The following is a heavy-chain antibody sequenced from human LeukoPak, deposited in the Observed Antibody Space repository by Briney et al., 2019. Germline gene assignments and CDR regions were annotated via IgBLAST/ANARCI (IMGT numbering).Heavy chain of an antibody. Sequence: GGSLRLSCAASGFTFSSYSMNWVRQAPGKGLEWVSYISSSSSTIYYADSVKGRFTISRDNAKNSLYLQTNSLRDEDTAVYYCARETPEYDWGQGTLVTVSS. CDR1: GFTFSSYS. D-gene: IGHD6-6*01. CDR3: ARETPEYD. J-gene: IGHJ4*02. V-gene: IGHV3-48*02. CDR2: ISSSSSTI.